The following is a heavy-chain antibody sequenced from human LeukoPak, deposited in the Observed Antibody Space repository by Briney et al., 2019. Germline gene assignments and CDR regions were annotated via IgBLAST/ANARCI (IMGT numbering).Heavy chain of an antibody. CDR2: INSSGGT. CDR3: ARLAPGYCSSTNCYAFDY. Sequence: SETLSLTCAVSGGSFRGYYWNWIRQSPGKGLEWAGEINSSGGTSYNPSLKSRLTLSVDTSKYQFSLKLNSVTAADTAVYYCARLAPGYCSSTNCYAFDYWGRGALVTVSS. V-gene: IGHV4-34*01. CDR1: GGSFRGYY. J-gene: IGHJ4*02. D-gene: IGHD2-2*01.